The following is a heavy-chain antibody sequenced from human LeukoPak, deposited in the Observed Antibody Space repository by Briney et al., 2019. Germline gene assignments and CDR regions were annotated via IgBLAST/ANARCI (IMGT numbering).Heavy chain of an antibody. V-gene: IGHV1-69-2*01. CDR1: GYTFTDYY. CDR3: ATVIAVPAAISHDNWFDP. J-gene: IGHJ5*02. D-gene: IGHD2-2*01. CDR2: VDPEDGET. Sequence: ASVKISCKVSGYTFTDYYMHWVQQAPGKGLEWMGLVDPEDGETIYAEKFQGRVTITAGTSTDTAYMELSSLRSEDTAVYYCATVIAVPAAISHDNWFDPWGQGTLVTVSS.